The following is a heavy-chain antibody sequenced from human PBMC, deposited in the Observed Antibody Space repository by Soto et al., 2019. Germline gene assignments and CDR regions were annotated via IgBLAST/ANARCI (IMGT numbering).Heavy chain of an antibody. CDR3: ARGGMAVAGTGQDY. CDR1: GGSFSGYY. J-gene: IGHJ4*02. V-gene: IGHV4-34*01. CDR2: INHSGST. Sequence: SETLSLTCAVYGGSFSGYYWSWIRQPPGKGLEWIGEINHSGSTNYNPSLKSRVTISVDTSKNQFSLKLSSVTAADTAVYYCARGGMAVAGTGQDYWGQGTLVT. D-gene: IGHD6-19*01.